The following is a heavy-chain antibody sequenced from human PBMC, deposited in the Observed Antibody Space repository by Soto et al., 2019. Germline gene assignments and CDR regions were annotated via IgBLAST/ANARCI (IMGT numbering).Heavy chain of an antibody. CDR2: IYPGDSDT. Sequence: SGESLKISCKGSGYSFTSDWIGWVRQTPGKGLEWMGIIYPGDSDTRYSPSFQGQVTISADKSISTAYLQWSSLKASDTAMYYCARHRGPGDIVVVPAARNNWFDLWGQGTLVTVSS. D-gene: IGHD2-2*01. CDR1: GYSFTSDW. CDR3: ARHRGPGDIVVVPAARNNWFDL. V-gene: IGHV5-51*01. J-gene: IGHJ5*02.